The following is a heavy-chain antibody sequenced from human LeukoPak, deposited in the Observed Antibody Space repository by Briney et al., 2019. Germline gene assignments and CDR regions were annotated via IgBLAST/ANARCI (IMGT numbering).Heavy chain of an antibody. D-gene: IGHD3-22*01. CDR1: GFTVSTKY. CDR3: TRDLGYYYDSSGTSDAFDI. J-gene: IGHJ3*02. V-gene: IGHV3-49*04. CDR2: IRSKAYGGTT. Sequence: GGSLRLSCAASGFTVSTKYMNWVRQAPGKGLEWVGFIRSKAYGGTTEYAASVKGRFTISRDDSKSIAYLQMNSLKTEDTAVYYCTRDLGYYYDSSGTSDAFDIWGQGTMVTVSS.